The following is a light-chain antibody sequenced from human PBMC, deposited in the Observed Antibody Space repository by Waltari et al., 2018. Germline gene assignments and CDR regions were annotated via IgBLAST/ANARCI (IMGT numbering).Light chain of an antibody. CDR1: QSVYNY. CDR3: QQRGPWPPT. V-gene: IGKV3-11*01. Sequence: EILLPQSPATLSLSPGKRPTLACRARQSVYNYLAWYQQKPGQAPRLLINDASNRATGIPARFNGSGSGTDFTLSITRLEPEDFAVHDFQQRGPWPPTFGQGTKVEIK. CDR2: DAS. J-gene: IGKJ1*01.